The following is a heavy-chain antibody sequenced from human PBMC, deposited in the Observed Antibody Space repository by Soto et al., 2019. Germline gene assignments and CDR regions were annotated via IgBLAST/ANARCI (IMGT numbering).Heavy chain of an antibody. CDR1: GYTFTSYA. CDR3: ARAWVVVTAPDY. V-gene: IGHV1-3*05. CDR2: INAGNGNT. D-gene: IGHD2-21*02. Sequence: QVQLVQSGAGEKKPGASVKVSCKASGYTFTSYAMHWVRQAPGQRLEWMGWINAGNGNTKYSQKFQGXVXXXGXXSASTADLELSSLRSEDTAVYYCARAWVVVTAPDYWGQGTLVSVSS. J-gene: IGHJ4*02.